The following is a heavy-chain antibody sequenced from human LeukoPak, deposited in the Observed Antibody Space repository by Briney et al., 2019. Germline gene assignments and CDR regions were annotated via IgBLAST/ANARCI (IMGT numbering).Heavy chain of an antibody. D-gene: IGHD3-22*01. V-gene: IGHV3-30*02. CDR3: AKDAAYYYESSRHHFDY. Sequence: GGSLRLSCAASGFTFSSFGMHWVRQAPGKGLERVAFIRYDGSSYYYRDSVKGRFTISRDNSKNTLSLQMNSLRAEDTAVYYCAKDAAYYYESSRHHFDYWGQGTLVTVSS. CDR1: GFTFSSFG. CDR2: IRYDGSSY. J-gene: IGHJ4*02.